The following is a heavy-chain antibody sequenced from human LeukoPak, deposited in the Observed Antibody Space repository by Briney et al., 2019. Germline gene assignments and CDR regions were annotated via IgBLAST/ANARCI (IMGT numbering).Heavy chain of an antibody. CDR3: AKAPVTSCRGAFCYPFDY. Sequence: GGSLRLSCAASGFTFNNYAMSWVRQAPGKGLEWVSAMSSSDDGRYYAASVRGRFTISRDTSRSTLYLQMNSLRAEDAAVYYCAKAPVTSCRGAFCYPFDYWGQGTLVTVSS. J-gene: IGHJ4*02. CDR1: GFTFNNYA. V-gene: IGHV3-23*01. D-gene: IGHD2-15*01. CDR2: MSSSDDGR.